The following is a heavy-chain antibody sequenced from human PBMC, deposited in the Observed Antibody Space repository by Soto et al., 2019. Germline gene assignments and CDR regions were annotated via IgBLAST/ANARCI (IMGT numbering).Heavy chain of an antibody. D-gene: IGHD6-6*01. CDR3: ARIQLGHDAFDI. J-gene: IGHJ3*02. V-gene: IGHV3-21*01. CDR2: ISSSSSYI. CDR1: GFTFSSYS. Sequence: PGGSLRLCCAASGFTFSSYSMNWVRQAPGKGLEWVSSISSSSSYIYYADSVKGRFTISRDNAKNSLYLQMNSLRAEDTAVYYCARIQLGHDAFDIWGQGTMVTVSS.